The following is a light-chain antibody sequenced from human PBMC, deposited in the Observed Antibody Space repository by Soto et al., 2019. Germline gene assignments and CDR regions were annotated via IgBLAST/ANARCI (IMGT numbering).Light chain of an antibody. CDR2: RNN. V-gene: IGLV1-47*01. CDR1: SSNSGSNF. CDR3: AAWDDSLSGVV. J-gene: IGLJ2*01. Sequence: QSVLTQPPSASGTPRQRVTISCSGSSSNSGSNFIYWYQQLPGTAPKLLIYRNNERPSGVPDRFSGSKSGTSASLAISGLRSEDEADYHCAAWDDSLSGVVFGGGTQLTVL.